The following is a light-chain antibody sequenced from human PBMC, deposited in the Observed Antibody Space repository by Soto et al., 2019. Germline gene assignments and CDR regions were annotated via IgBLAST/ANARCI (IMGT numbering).Light chain of an antibody. J-gene: IGKJ1*01. CDR2: KAS. Sequence: DIQMTQSPSPLAASVGDRVTLTCRASQSISSWLAWYQQKPGKAPKLLMFKASTLESGVPSRFSGSGSGTEFTLTISSLQPDDFASYYCQQYNSYPWTFGQGTKVDIK. V-gene: IGKV1-5*03. CDR1: QSISSW. CDR3: QQYNSYPWT.